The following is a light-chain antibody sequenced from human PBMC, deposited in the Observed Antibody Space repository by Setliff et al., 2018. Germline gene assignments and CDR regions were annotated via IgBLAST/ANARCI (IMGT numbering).Light chain of an antibody. V-gene: IGLV2-11*01. CDR2: DVS. J-gene: IGLJ2*01. CDR3: CSYAGSYPWV. CDR1: SSDVGGYNY. Sequence: ALTQPRSVSGSPGQSVTISCTGTSSDVGGYNYVSWYQQHPGIAPKLMIYDVSKRPSGVPDRFSGSKSGNTASLTISGLQAEDEADYYCCSYAGSYPWVFGGGTKVTVL.